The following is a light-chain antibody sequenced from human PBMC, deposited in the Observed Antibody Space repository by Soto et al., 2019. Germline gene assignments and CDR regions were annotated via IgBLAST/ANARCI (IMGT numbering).Light chain of an antibody. Sequence: QSALTQPPSVSGSPGQSVTISCTGTSSDVGSYNRVSWYQQPPGTAPKLMICQVSNRPSGVPDRFSGSKSGNTASLTISGLQAEDEADYDCSSYTSSGTWVFGGGTKLTVL. V-gene: IGLV2-18*02. CDR1: SSDVGSYNR. CDR3: SSYTSSGTWV. J-gene: IGLJ3*02. CDR2: QVS.